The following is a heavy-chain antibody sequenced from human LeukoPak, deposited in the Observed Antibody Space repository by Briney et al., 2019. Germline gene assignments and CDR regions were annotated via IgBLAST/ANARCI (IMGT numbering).Heavy chain of an antibody. CDR2: IYHRGNT. J-gene: IGHJ4*02. D-gene: IGHD3-16*01. CDR3: ARLLSPTAYTTLYYFDY. Sequence: PSETLSLTCTVSGASISNRTYYWGWIRQPPGKGLEWIGYIYHRGNTNYNPSLKSRVTMSVDMSKNQFSLKLSSVTAADTAVYYCARLLSPTAYTTLYYFDYWGQGTLGTVSS. CDR1: GASISNRTYY. V-gene: IGHV4-61*05.